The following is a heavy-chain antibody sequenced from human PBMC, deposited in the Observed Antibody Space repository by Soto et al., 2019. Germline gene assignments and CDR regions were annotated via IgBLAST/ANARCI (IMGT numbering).Heavy chain of an antibody. CDR1: GFSLSTSGVG. CDR3: AHTGEERAVLRFSVWHGLNWFDP. Sequence: SGPTLVNPTQTLTLTCTFSGFSLSTSGVGVGWIRQPPAKALEWLALIYWDDDKRYSPSLKSRLTITKDTSKNQVVLTMTNMDPVDTATYHCAHTGEERAVLRFSVWHGLNWFDPWGKGTLVTVSS. V-gene: IGHV2-5*02. D-gene: IGHD3-3*01. J-gene: IGHJ5*02. CDR2: IYWDDDK.